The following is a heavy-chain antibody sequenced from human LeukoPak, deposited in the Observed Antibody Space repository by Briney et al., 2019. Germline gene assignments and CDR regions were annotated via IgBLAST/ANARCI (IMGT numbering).Heavy chain of an antibody. Sequence: GGSLRLSCAASGFTFSSYGMSWVRQAPGKGLEWVAVISYDGSNKYYADSVKGRFTISRDNSKNTLYLQMNSLRAEDTAVYYCARGSSWYDYWGQGTLVTVSS. CDR2: ISYDGSNK. CDR1: GFTFSSYG. J-gene: IGHJ4*02. CDR3: ARGSSWYDY. D-gene: IGHD6-13*01. V-gene: IGHV3-30*03.